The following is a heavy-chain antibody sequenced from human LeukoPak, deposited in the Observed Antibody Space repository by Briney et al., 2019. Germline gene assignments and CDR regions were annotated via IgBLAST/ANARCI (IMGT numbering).Heavy chain of an antibody. CDR3: TRGGDFGVPAPLGIDAFDI. Sequence: GGSLRLSCTGSGFTFSSHWMSWVRQAPGKGLEWVGFIRSKAYAGTTEYAASVKGRFTISRDDSKSIAYLQMNSLKTEDTAVYYCTRGGDFGVPAPLGIDAFDIWGQGTMVTVSS. J-gene: IGHJ3*02. CDR2: IRSKAYAGTT. D-gene: IGHD2-2*01. CDR1: GFTFSSHW. V-gene: IGHV3-49*04.